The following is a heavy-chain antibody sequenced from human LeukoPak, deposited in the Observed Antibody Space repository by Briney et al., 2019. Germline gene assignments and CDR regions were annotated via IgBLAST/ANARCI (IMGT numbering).Heavy chain of an antibody. CDR3: AMYSSSWLYYYYGMDV. CDR1: GYTFTSYG. CDR2: ISAYNGNT. J-gene: IGHJ6*02. V-gene: IGHV1-18*01. Sequence: ASVKVSCKASGYTFTSYGISWVRRAPGQGLEWMGWISAYNGNTNYAQKLQGRVTMTTDTSTSTAYMELRSLRSDDTAVYYCAMYSSSWLYYYYGMDVWGQGTTVTVSS. D-gene: IGHD6-13*01.